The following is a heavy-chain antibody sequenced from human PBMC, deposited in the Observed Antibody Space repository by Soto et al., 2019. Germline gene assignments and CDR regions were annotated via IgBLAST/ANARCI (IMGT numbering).Heavy chain of an antibody. Sequence: EVPLVESGGGVVRPGGSLRLSCAASGFTFDDYGMSWVRQAPGKGLEWVSGINWSGGSTGYGDSVKGRFTISRDNAKNSLYLQMNSLRAEDTALYYCARDVGMTTVTKEYLQQWGQGTLVTVSS. J-gene: IGHJ1*01. D-gene: IGHD4-17*01. CDR1: GFTFDDYG. CDR3: ARDVGMTTVTKEYLQQ. V-gene: IGHV3-20*04. CDR2: INWSGGST.